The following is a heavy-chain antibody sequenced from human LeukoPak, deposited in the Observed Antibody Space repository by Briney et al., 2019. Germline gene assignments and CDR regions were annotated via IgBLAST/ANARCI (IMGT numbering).Heavy chain of an antibody. CDR1: GFTFSTYS. D-gene: IGHD3-10*01. Sequence: GGSLRLSCAASGFTFSTYSMYWVRQAPGKGLEWVSSISSSSSYIYYADSVKGRFTISRDNAKNSLYLQMNRLRAEDTAMYYRARAEGSGSRERFDYWGQGTLVTASS. CDR3: ARAEGSGSRERFDY. V-gene: IGHV3-21*01. J-gene: IGHJ4*02. CDR2: ISSSSSYI.